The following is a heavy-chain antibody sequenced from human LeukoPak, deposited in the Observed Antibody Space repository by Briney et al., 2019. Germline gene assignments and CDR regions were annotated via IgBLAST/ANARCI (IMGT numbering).Heavy chain of an antibody. Sequence: PGGSLRLSCAASGFTFSSYSMNWVRQAPGKGLEWVSSISSSSSYIYYADSVKGRFTISRDNAKNSLYLQMNSLRAEDTAVYYCARDRSSSWYYYYGMDVWGQGTTVTVSS. D-gene: IGHD6-13*01. CDR1: GFTFSSYS. J-gene: IGHJ6*02. V-gene: IGHV3-21*01. CDR2: ISSSSSYI. CDR3: ARDRSSSWYYYYGMDV.